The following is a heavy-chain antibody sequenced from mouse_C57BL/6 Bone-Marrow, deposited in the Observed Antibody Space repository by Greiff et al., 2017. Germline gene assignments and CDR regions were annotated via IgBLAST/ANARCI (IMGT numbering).Heavy chain of an antibody. CDR2: IYPGSGNT. Sequence: VQLVESGAELVRPGASVKLSCTASGFTFTDYYIYWVKQRPGHGLEWIARIYPGSGNTYYNEKFKGKATLTADKANSTAYMQLSSLTSEDAAVYFCARNDGIDYWYQGTTLTVTS. J-gene: IGHJ2*01. V-gene: IGHV1-76*01. D-gene: IGHD2-3*01. CDR3: ARNDGIDY. CDR1: GFTFTDYY.